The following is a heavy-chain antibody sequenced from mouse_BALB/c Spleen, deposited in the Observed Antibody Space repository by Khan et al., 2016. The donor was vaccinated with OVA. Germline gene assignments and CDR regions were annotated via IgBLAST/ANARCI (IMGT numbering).Heavy chain of an antibody. D-gene: IGHD1-3*01. J-gene: IGHJ2*01. CDR3: ARLEDI. Sequence: QVQLKQSGPGLVAPSQSLSITCTVSGFSLTSYGVHWVRQPPGKGLEWLGVIWACGSTNYNSAPMSRPSIRKDNSKSQVFLKLNSLQTDDTAMYYCARLEDIWGQGTTLTVSS. CDR1: GFSLTSYG. CDR2: IWACGST. V-gene: IGHV2-9*02.